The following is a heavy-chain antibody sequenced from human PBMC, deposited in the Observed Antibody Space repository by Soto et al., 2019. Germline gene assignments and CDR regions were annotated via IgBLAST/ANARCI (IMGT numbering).Heavy chain of an antibody. J-gene: IGHJ3*02. CDR3: AKDPSGIYPDTFDI. V-gene: IGHV3-23*01. CDR1: GFTFSRYA. D-gene: IGHD1-26*01. Sequence: EVQLLESGGGSVQPGESLRLSCAASGFTFSRYAMSWVRQAPGKGLEWVSGISGSATTTYYSDSVKGRFTISRDNSRNTLYLQMHSLRADDTAVYYCAKDPSGIYPDTFDICGQGTMVTVSS. CDR2: ISGSATTT.